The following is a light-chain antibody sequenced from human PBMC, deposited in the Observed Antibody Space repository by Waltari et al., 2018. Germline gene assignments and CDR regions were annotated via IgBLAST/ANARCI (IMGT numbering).Light chain of an antibody. CDR1: HGISSY. V-gene: IGKV1-9*01. CDR2: AAS. CDR3: QHLNSYPPT. Sequence: DLQVTQSPSSLSASVGARVTITCSASHGISSYLDWYHQKPGQAPKLLIYAASTLQSGVPSRFSGSGSETEFTHTISSLQPEDFATYYCQHLNSYPPTFGGGTKVAIK. J-gene: IGKJ4*01.